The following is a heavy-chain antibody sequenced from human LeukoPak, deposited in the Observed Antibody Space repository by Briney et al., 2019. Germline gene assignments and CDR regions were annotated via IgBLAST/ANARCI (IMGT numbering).Heavy chain of an antibody. CDR3: ARGHIAVAGHYGAGPSDS. J-gene: IGHJ4*02. CDR1: GFTVSSSY. V-gene: IGHV3-53*01. CDR2: LYSGGTT. Sequence: GGSLRHSCAASGFTVSSSYMSWVRQAPGKGLEWVSMLYSGGTTYYADSVKGRFTISRDNSKNSLYLQMNSLRAEDTAVYYCARGHIAVAGHYGAGPSDSWGRGTLVTVSS. D-gene: IGHD6-19*01.